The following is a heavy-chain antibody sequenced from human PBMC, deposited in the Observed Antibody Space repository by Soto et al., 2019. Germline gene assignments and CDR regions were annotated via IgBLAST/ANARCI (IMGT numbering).Heavy chain of an antibody. CDR3: ARYSAMEDYYYYMDV. CDR1: GGSISSSSYY. CDR2: IYYSGST. D-gene: IGHD5-18*01. J-gene: IGHJ6*03. V-gene: IGHV4-39*01. Sequence: SETLSLTCTVSGGSISSSSYYWGWIRQPPGKGLEWIGSIYYSGSTYYNPSLKSRVTISVDTSKNQFSLKLSSVTAADTAVYYCARYSAMEDYYYYMDVWGKGTTVTVSS.